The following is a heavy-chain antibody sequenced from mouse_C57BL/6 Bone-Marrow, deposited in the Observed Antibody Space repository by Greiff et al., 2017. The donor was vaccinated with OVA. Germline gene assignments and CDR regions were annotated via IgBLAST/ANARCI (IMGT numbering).Heavy chain of an antibody. V-gene: IGHV1-55*01. Sequence: QVQLQQPGAELVKPGASVKMSCKASGYTFTSYWITWVKQRPGQGLEWIGEIYPGSGSTNYNEKFKSKATLTVDTSSSTAYMKLSSLTSEDSAVYYCANCYGIWGAVDYWGQGTSVTVSS. CDR2: IYPGSGST. J-gene: IGHJ4*01. CDR1: GYTFTSYW. CDR3: ANCYGIWGAVDY. D-gene: IGHD1-1*01.